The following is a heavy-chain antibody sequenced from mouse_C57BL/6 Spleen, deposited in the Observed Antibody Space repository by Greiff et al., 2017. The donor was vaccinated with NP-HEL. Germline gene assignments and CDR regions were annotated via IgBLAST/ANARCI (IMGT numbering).Heavy chain of an antibody. CDR2: IDPEDGDT. CDR3: TTSYGSSPWFAY. Sequence: VHVKQSGAELVRPGASVKLSCTASGFNIKDYYMHWVKQRPEQGLEWIGRIDPEDGDTEYAPKFQGKATMTADTSSNTAYLQLSSLTSEDTAVYYCTTSYGSSPWFAYWGQGTLVTVSA. D-gene: IGHD1-1*01. J-gene: IGHJ3*01. CDR1: GFNIKDYY. V-gene: IGHV14-1*01.